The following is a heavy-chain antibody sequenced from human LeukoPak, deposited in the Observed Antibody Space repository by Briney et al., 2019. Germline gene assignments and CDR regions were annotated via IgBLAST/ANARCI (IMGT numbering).Heavy chain of an antibody. CDR1: GGSFSGYY. CDR2: INHSGST. J-gene: IGHJ4*02. CDR3: ARGDYSGSGTPLDY. V-gene: IGHV4-34*01. D-gene: IGHD3-10*01. Sequence: KPSETLSLTCAVYGGSFSGYYWSWIRQPPGKGLEWIGEINHSGSTNYNPSLKSRVTVSVDTSKNQFSLKLSSVTAADTAVYYCARGDYSGSGTPLDYWGQGTLVTVSS.